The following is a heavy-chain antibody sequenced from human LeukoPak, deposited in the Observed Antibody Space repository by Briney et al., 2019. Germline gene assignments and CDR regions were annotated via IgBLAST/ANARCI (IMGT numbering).Heavy chain of an antibody. D-gene: IGHD4-17*01. Sequence: PGRSLRLSCTASGVTFSSSAISWVREAPGKGVEGVSAVSTAGDDTYYADSVKARFTISRDNSNNPLYLQMNSLGAEDTAVYYCATAFGEGFWGQGTLVTVSS. CDR3: ATAFGEGF. J-gene: IGHJ4*02. V-gene: IGHV3-23*01. CDR2: VSTAGDDT. CDR1: GVTFSSSA.